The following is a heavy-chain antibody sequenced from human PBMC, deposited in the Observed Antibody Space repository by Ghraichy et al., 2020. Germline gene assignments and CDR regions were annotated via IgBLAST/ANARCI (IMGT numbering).Heavy chain of an antibody. Sequence: GGSLRLSCAASGFTVSSNYMSWVRQAPGKGLEWVSVIYSGGSTYYAAYAKGRFTISRDNTKNTLYHQMNSLRAEETAVYYCARGGGASSSVFDYWGQGTLVTVSS. CDR3: ARGGGASSSVFDY. CDR2: IYSGGST. J-gene: IGHJ4*02. V-gene: IGHV3-66*01. D-gene: IGHD6-13*01. CDR1: GFTVSSNY.